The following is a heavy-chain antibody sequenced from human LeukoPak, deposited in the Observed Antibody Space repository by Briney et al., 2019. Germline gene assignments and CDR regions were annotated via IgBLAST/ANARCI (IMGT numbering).Heavy chain of an antibody. CDR1: GFTFNTYA. Sequence: GGSLTLSCVASGFTFNTYAMTWVRQAPGKGLEWVSSFSVSGGGTYYADSVRGRFIISRDNSKNTLYLHMSSLRAGDTAVYYCVKDWRDESNCGGDCLQYWGQGTLVTVSS. CDR3: VKDWRDESNCGGDCLQY. V-gene: IGHV3-23*01. D-gene: IGHD2-21*02. CDR2: FSVSGGGT. J-gene: IGHJ4*02.